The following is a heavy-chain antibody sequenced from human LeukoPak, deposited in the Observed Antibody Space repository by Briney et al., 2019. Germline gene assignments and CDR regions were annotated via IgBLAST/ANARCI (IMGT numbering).Heavy chain of an antibody. Sequence: GGSLRLSCAASGFTFSDYYMSWIRQAPGKGLEWVSYISSSGSTIYYADSVKGRFTISRENAENSLYLQMNGLRAEDTAVYYCARDTVVPAAFYYYYGMDVWGQGTTVTVSS. CDR2: ISSSGSTI. J-gene: IGHJ6*02. V-gene: IGHV3-11*01. CDR1: GFTFSDYY. D-gene: IGHD2-2*01. CDR3: ARDTVVPAAFYYYYGMDV.